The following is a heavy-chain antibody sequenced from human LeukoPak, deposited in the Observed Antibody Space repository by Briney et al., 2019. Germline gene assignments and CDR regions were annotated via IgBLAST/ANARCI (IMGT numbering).Heavy chain of an antibody. CDR2: IYPGDSDT. CDR1: GYSFTNSW. CDR3: ARRPYYDFWSGFSHFDY. D-gene: IGHD3-3*01. Sequence: GESLKISCKGSGYSFTNSWIGWVRQMPEKGLDWMGIIYPGDSDTRYSPSFQGQVTISADKSISTAYLQWSSLKASDTAMYYCARRPYYDFWSGFSHFDYWGQGTLVTVSS. J-gene: IGHJ4*02. V-gene: IGHV5-51*01.